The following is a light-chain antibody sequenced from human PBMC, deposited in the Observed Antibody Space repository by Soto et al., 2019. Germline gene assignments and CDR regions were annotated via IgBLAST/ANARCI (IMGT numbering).Light chain of an antibody. J-gene: IGKJ1*01. CDR3: QQSYSRPRA. Sequence: DIQMTQSPSSLSASVGDRVTITCRASQSISSYVNWYQQKPGKAPNLLIYTASNLESGVPSRFSGSGSGTDFTLTISSLQPEDFVTYFCQQSYSRPRAFGQGTKVEIK. V-gene: IGKV1-39*01. CDR1: QSISSY. CDR2: TAS.